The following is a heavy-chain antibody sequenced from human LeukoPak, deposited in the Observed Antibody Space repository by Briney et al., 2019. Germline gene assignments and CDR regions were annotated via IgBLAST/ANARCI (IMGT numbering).Heavy chain of an antibody. J-gene: IGHJ4*02. CDR3: ARTEAGYDESYFDY. V-gene: IGHV4-59*01. Sequence: SETLSLTCTVSGGSISSYYWSWIRQPPGKGLEWIGYIYYSGSTNYNPSLKSRVTISVDTSKNQFSLKLSSMTAADTAVYYCARTEAGYDESYFDYWGQGTLVTVSS. CDR2: IYYSGST. CDR1: GGSISSYY. D-gene: IGHD5-12*01.